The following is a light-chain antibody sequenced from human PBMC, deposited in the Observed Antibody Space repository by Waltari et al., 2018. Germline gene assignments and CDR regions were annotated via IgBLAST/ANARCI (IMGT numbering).Light chain of an antibody. CDR1: SNDVGGYNY. Sequence: QSALTQPASVSGSPGQSITISCTGPSNDVGGYNYVSWYQQHPGKAPKLMIYDVSDRPSGVSNRFSGSKSGNTASLTISGLQAEDEAEYYCTSYATGSSYIFGGGTKVTVL. J-gene: IGLJ1*01. CDR2: DVS. CDR3: TSYATGSSYI. V-gene: IGLV2-14*03.